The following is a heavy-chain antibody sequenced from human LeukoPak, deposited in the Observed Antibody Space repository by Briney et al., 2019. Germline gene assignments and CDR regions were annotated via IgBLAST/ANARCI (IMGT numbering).Heavy chain of an antibody. J-gene: IGHJ5*02. CDR1: GGTFSSYA. D-gene: IGHD3-9*01. V-gene: IGHV1-69*04. CDR2: IIPILGIA. Sequence: ASVKVSCKASGGTFSSYAISWVRQAPGQGLEWMGRIIPILGIANYAQKFQGRVTITADKSTSTAYMELSSLRSEDTAVYYCASPGGILTGTNNTSWFDPWGQGTLVTVSS. CDR3: ASPGGILTGTNNTSWFDP.